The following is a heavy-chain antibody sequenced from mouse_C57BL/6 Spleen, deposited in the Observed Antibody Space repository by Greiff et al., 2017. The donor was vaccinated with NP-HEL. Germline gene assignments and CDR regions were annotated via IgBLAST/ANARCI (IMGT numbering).Heavy chain of an antibody. J-gene: IGHJ4*01. CDR3: ARSITTEYYAMDY. CDR1: GYAFSSSW. CDR2: IYPGDGDT. V-gene: IGHV1-82*01. Sequence: VMLVESGPELVKPGASVKISCKASGYAFSSSWMNWVKQRPGKGLEWIGRIYPGDGDTNYNGKFKGKATLTADKSSSTAYMQLSSLTSEDSAVYFCARSITTEYYAMDYWGQGTSVTVSS. D-gene: IGHD1-1*01.